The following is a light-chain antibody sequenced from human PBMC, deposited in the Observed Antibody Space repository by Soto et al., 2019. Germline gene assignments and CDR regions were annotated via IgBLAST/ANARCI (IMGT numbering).Light chain of an antibody. CDR2: GAS. J-gene: IGKJ1*01. CDR3: QQYGSSPWT. V-gene: IGKV3-20*01. Sequence: EIVLTQSPGTLSLSPGEGATLSCRASQTVRSTSLAWYQQRPGPAPRLLIYGASTRATGIPDRFSGSGSETDFTLTINRLEPEDFAVYYCQQYGSSPWTFGQGTKVEIK. CDR1: QTVRSTS.